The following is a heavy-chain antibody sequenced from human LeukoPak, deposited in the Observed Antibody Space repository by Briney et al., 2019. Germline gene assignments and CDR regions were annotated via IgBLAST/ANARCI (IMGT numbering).Heavy chain of an antibody. D-gene: IGHD3-22*01. V-gene: IGHV1-18*01. J-gene: IGHJ4*02. CDR2: ISNLNGHT. CDR1: GDTFTSYG. Sequence: ASVKVSCKVSGDTFTSYGISWVRQAPGQGLEWMGWISNLNGHTNYAQNFQGRVIMTTDTSTNTAYLELRSLTSDDTAVYYCARDVWNYYDSGGSPLFDYWGQGTLVTVSS. CDR3: ARDVWNYYDSGGSPLFDY.